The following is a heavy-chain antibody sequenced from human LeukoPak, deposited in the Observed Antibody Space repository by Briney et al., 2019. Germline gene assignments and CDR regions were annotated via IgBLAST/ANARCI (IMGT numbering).Heavy chain of an antibody. Sequence: ASVKVSCKASGGTFSSYAISWVRQAPGQGLEWMGWISAYNGNTNYAQKLQGRVTMTTDTSTSTAYMELRSLRSDDTAVYYCASATVGATLGYWGQGTLVTVSS. CDR2: ISAYNGNT. CDR1: GGTFSSYA. D-gene: IGHD1-26*01. J-gene: IGHJ4*02. V-gene: IGHV1-18*01. CDR3: ASATVGATLGY.